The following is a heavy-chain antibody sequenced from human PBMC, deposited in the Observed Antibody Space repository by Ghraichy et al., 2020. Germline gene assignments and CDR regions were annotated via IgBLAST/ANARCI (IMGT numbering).Heavy chain of an antibody. J-gene: IGHJ3*02. CDR3: ARVVSSWYHAFDI. D-gene: IGHD6-13*01. V-gene: IGHV3-74*01. Sequence: GGSLRLSCAASGFTFSSYCMHWVRQAPGKGLVWVSRINSDGSSTSYADSVKGRFTISRDNAKNTLYLQMNSLRAEDTAVYYCARVVSSWYHAFDIWGQGKMVTVSS. CDR2: INSDGSST. CDR1: GFTFSSYC.